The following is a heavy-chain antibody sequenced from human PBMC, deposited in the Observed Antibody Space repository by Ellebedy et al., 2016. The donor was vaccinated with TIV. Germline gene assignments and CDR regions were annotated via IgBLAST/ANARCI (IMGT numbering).Heavy chain of an antibody. Sequence: ASVKVSXXASGYTFTGYYMHWVRQAPGQGLGWMGWINPNSGGTNYAQKFQGWVTMTRDTSISTAYMELSRLRSDDTAVYYCASAQVGAGWYWFDPWGQGTLVTVSS. CDR2: INPNSGGT. CDR3: ASAQVGAGWYWFDP. CDR1: GYTFTGYY. D-gene: IGHD1-26*01. J-gene: IGHJ5*02. V-gene: IGHV1-2*04.